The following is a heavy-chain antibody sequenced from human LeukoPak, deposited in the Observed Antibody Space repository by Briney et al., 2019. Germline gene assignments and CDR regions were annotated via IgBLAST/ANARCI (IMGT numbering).Heavy chain of an antibody. Sequence: SETLSLTCTVSGGSISSGGYYWSWIRQHPGKGLEWIGYIYYSGSTYYNPSLKSRVTISVDTSKNQFSLKLSSVTAADTAVYYCARGGRIAAAGTKSFDYWGQGTLVTVSS. CDR1: GGSISSGGYY. D-gene: IGHD6-13*01. CDR2: IYYSGST. CDR3: ARGGRIAAAGTKSFDY. V-gene: IGHV4-31*03. J-gene: IGHJ4*02.